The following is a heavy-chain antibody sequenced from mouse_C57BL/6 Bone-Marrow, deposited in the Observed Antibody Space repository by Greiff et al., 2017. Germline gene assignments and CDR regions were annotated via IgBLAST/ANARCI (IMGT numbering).Heavy chain of an antibody. J-gene: IGHJ2*01. CDR2: IYPGSGNT. D-gene: IGHD3-3*01. Sequence: VKLQQSGAELVRPGASVKLSCKASGYTFTDYYINWVKQRPGQGLEWIARIYPGSGNTYYNEKFKGKATLTAEKSSSTAYMQLSSLTSEDSAVYFCALGGGPFDYWGQGTTLTVSS. V-gene: IGHV1-76*01. CDR1: GYTFTDYY. CDR3: ALGGGPFDY.